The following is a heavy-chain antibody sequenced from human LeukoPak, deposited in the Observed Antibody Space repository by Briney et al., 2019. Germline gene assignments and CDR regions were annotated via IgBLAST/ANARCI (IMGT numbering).Heavy chain of an antibody. D-gene: IGHD1-1*01. CDR1: GYTFTSYG. CDR2: ISAYNGNT. Sequence: VASVKVSCKAPGYTFTSYGISWVRQAPGQGLEWMGWISAYNGNTNYAQKLQGRVTMTTDTSTSTAYMELRSLRSDDTAVYYCARAPYNWNDYYYGMDVWGQGTTVTVSS. V-gene: IGHV1-18*01. J-gene: IGHJ6*02. CDR3: ARAPYNWNDYYYGMDV.